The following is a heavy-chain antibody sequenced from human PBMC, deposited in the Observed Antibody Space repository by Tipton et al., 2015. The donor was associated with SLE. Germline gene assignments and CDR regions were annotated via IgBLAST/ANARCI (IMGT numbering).Heavy chain of an antibody. CDR2: IIGSGPGDDT. D-gene: IGHD2-15*01. V-gene: IGHV3-23*01. J-gene: IGHJ4*02. Sequence: GSLRLSCAASGFTFSDYAMNWVRQAPGKRLEWVSSIIGSGPGDDTYYADSVKGRFTISRDNFMNSLYLHMSSLRADDTAVYYCAKGSRRSCRGVRCYPFDFWGRGTQVTVS. CDR1: GFTFSDYA. CDR3: AKGSRRSCRGVRCYPFDF.